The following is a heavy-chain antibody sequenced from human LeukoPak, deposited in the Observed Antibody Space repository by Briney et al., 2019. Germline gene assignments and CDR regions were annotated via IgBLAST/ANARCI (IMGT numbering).Heavy chain of an antibody. J-gene: IGHJ4*02. CDR2: ISGSGGST. Sequence: PGGSLRLFCAASGLTFRNAWVNWLRQAPGKGLEWVSAISGSGGSTYYADSVKGRFTISRDNSKNTLYLQMNSLRAEDTAVYYCAKDHRAYSGYDYWGQGTLVTVSS. CDR3: AKDHRAYSGYDY. D-gene: IGHD5-12*01. V-gene: IGHV3-23*01. CDR1: GLTFRNAW.